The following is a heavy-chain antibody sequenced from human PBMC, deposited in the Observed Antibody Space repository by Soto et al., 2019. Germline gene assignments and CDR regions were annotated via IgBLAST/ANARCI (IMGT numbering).Heavy chain of an antibody. CDR3: ARTAASSSWTEIFFDY. CDR1: SGSISSSNW. CDR2: IYHSGST. J-gene: IGHJ4*02. D-gene: IGHD6-13*01. V-gene: IGHV4-4*02. Sequence: SETLSLTCAVSSGSISSSNWWSWVRQPPGKGLEWIGEIYHSGSTNYNPSLKSRVTISVDKSKNQFSLKLSSVTAADTAVYYCARTAASSSWTEIFFDYWGQGTPVTVSS.